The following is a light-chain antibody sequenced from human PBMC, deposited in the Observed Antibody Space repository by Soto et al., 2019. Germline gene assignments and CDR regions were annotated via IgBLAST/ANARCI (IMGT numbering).Light chain of an antibody. CDR1: QSVLFNSHNTNY. CDR2: WAS. V-gene: IGKV4-1*01. CDR3: QQYHDTPRT. J-gene: IGKJ1*01. Sequence: DIVMTQSPDALAVSLGERATINCKSSQSVLFNSHNTNYLAWYQQKPGQPPKLLIYWASTRESGVPDRFSGSGYGTDFTLNSSRLQAEDVAVYYCQQYHDTPRTFGRGTKVEIK.